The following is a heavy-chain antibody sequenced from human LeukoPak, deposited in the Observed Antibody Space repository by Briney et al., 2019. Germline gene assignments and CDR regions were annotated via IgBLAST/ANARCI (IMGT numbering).Heavy chain of an antibody. D-gene: IGHD5-12*01. CDR1: GFSFSSYE. CDR3: AKGLGPRGKFNWFDP. J-gene: IGHJ5*02. Sequence: GGSLRLSCVVSGFSFSSYEMNWVRQAPGKGLEWVSYITSSSDTIYYADSVKGRFTISRDNAKNSLYLQMNSLRPEDTAVYYCAKGLGPRGKFNWFDPWGQGTLVTVSS. CDR2: ITSSSDTI. V-gene: IGHV3-48*03.